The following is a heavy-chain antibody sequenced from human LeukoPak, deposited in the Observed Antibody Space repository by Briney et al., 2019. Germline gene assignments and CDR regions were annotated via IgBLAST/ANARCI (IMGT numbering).Heavy chain of an antibody. V-gene: IGHV4-61*01. Sequence: NPSETLSLTCTVSGASVSSASYWSWIRQPPGKGVEWIAHIYNGVNTNYNPSLKSRVTISVDTSKNQFSLRLNSVTAADTAVYYCARSRAFNSGAFDPWGQGSLVTASS. D-gene: IGHD1-26*01. CDR1: GASVSSASY. CDR3: ARSRAFNSGAFDP. CDR2: IYNGVNT. J-gene: IGHJ5*02.